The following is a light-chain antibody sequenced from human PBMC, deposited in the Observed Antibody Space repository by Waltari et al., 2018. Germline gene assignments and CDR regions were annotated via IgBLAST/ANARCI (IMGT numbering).Light chain of an antibody. J-gene: IGKJ1*01. CDR2: GAS. V-gene: IGKV3-20*01. CDR1: QSISRS. Sequence: IVLTQSPGTLSLSPGERATLSYSASQSISRSLPWYQQKPGQAPKLLIYGASTRATGIQDRLTDRRSETDFSLTMSSLEREDFAIYLCQHYVRLPATFGQGTKVEIK. CDR3: QHYVRLPAT.